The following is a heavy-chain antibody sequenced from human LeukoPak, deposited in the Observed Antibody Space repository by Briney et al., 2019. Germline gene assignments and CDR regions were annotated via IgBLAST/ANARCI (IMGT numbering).Heavy chain of an antibody. Sequence: SETLSLTCTVSGYSIRSGFYWGWIRQPPGKGLQWIGNIYHSGITYYTPSLKSRVTISVDTSKNQFSLKLSSVTAADTAVYYCARGPRLDYWGQGTLVTVSS. CDR2: IYHSGIT. V-gene: IGHV4-38-2*02. J-gene: IGHJ4*02. CDR1: GYSIRSGFY. CDR3: ARGPRLDY.